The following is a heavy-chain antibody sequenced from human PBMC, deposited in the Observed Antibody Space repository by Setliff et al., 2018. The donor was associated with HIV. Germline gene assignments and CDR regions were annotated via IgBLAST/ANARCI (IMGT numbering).Heavy chain of an antibody. CDR1: GFTFSDYY. Sequence: PGGSLRLSCAASGFTFSDYYMSWIRQAPGKGLEYVAAISSNGGSTYYADSVKGRFTISRDNAKKSLYLQMNSLRAEDTAVYYCARQDDYFDSSGYYLGYDGFDIWGQGTMVTVSS. D-gene: IGHD3-22*01. CDR2: ISSNGGST. V-gene: IGHV3-11*04. J-gene: IGHJ3*02. CDR3: ARQDDYFDSSGYYLGYDGFDI.